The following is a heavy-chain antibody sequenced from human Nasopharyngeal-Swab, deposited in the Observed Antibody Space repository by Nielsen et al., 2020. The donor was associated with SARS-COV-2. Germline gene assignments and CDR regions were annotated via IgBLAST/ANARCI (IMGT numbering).Heavy chain of an antibody. CDR2: INPGGGSA. Sequence: WGRQAPAHGLAWVGIINPGGGSARYSQNFQGRVTMTRDTSTSTVYMELSSLRSEDTAVYYCARGGDPREVVAATDCFDPWGQGTLVTVSS. CDR3: ARGGDPREVVAATDCFDP. J-gene: IGHJ5*02. D-gene: IGHD2-15*01. V-gene: IGHV1-46*01.